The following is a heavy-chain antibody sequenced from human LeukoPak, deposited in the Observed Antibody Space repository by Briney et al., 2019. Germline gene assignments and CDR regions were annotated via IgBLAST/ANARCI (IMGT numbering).Heavy chain of an antibody. V-gene: IGHV1-18*01. J-gene: IGHJ4*02. Sequence: ASVKVSCKASGYTFTSYDINWVRQAPGQGLEWMGWISAYNGNTNYAQKLQGRVTMTTDTSTSTAYMELRSLRSDDTAVYYCAREIVGATFDYWGQGTLVTVSS. CDR2: ISAYNGNT. CDR3: AREIVGATFDY. CDR1: GYTFTSYD. D-gene: IGHD1-26*01.